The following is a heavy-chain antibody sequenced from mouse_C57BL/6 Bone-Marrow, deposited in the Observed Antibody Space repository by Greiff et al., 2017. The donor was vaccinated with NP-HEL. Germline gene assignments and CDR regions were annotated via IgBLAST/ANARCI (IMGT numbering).Heavy chain of an antibody. D-gene: IGHD2-1*01. V-gene: IGHV2-9-1*01. CDR2: IWTGGGT. CDR3: ARNEGNYVDYAMDY. Sequence: VKLQESGPGLVAPSQSLSITCTVSGFSLTSYAISWVRQPPGKGLEWLGVIWTGGGTNYNSALKSRLSISKDNSKSQVFLKMNSLQTDDTARYYCARNEGNYVDYAMDYWGQGTSVTVSS. J-gene: IGHJ4*01. CDR1: GFSLTSYA.